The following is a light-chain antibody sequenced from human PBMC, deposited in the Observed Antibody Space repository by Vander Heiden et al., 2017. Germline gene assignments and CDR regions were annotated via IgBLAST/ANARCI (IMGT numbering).Light chain of an antibody. Sequence: DIQMTQSPSTLSASVEDRVTITCRASQSISSWLAWYQQKPGEAPKLLIYDAYSLESGVPSRFSGSGSGTEFTLTISSLQPDDFATYYCQQYNRYSNTFGQGTKLEIK. J-gene: IGKJ2*01. CDR1: QSISSW. CDR3: QQYNRYSNT. CDR2: DAY. V-gene: IGKV1-5*01.